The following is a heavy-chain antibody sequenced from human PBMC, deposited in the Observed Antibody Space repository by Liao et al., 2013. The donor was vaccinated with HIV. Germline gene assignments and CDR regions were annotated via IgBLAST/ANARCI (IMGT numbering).Heavy chain of an antibody. CDR1: GDSISSGDYY. Sequence: QVQLQESGPGLVKPSQTLSLTCTVSGDSISSGDYYWSWIRQPPGKGLEWIGYIYYSGSTNYNPSLKSRVTISVDTTKKHFSLKLTSVTAADTAVYYCARAESDCTNGICYWGWFDPWGQGTLVTVSS. D-gene: IGHD2-8*01. V-gene: IGHV4-61*03. CDR2: IYYSGST. J-gene: IGHJ5*02. CDR3: ARAESDCTNGICYWGWFDP.